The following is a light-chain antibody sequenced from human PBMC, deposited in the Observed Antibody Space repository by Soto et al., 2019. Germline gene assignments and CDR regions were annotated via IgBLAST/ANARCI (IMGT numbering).Light chain of an antibody. J-gene: IGLJ3*02. CDR1: SPNIGDSY. CDR3: ATWDDSLRGWV. CDR2: RNN. V-gene: IGLV1-47*01. Sequence: QSVLTQPPSASGTPGQRVTISCSGSSPNIGDSYGYWFQQLPGMAPKLLIYRNNQRPSGVPDRFSGSKSGTSASLAISGLRPEDEADYYCATWDDSLRGWVFGGGTKVTVL.